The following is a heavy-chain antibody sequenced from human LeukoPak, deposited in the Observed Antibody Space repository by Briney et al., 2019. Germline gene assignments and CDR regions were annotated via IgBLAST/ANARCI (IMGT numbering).Heavy chain of an antibody. CDR1: GGSISSSSYS. D-gene: IGHD3-10*01. CDR2: IYYSGST. CDR3: ARPSPRGDAFDI. J-gene: IGHJ3*02. Sequence: SETLSLTCTVSGGSISSSSYSWGWIRQPPGKGLEWIGSIYYSGSTYYNPSLKSRVTISVDTSKNQFSPKLSSVTAADTAVYYCARPSPRGDAFDIWGQGTMVTVSS. V-gene: IGHV4-39*01.